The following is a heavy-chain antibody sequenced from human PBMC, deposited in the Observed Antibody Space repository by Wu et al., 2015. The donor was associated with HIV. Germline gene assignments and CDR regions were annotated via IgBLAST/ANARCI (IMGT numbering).Heavy chain of an antibody. V-gene: IGHV1-69*14. D-gene: IGHD3/OR15-3a*01. CDR1: GGTFSSYA. CDR2: IIPMSDTT. Sequence: QVQLVQSGAEVKKPGSSVKVSCKASGGTFSSYAISWVRQAPGQGLEWMGGIIPMSDTTNYAQKFQDRVTLIADRITSTVYLEMRSLRSEDTAIYYCARGSIVDMTTSSYYFFLMDVWGQGTTVTV. CDR3: ARGSIVDMTTSSYYFFLMDV. J-gene: IGHJ6*02.